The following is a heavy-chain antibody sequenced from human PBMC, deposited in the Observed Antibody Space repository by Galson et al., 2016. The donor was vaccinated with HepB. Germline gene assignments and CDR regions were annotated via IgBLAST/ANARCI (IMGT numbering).Heavy chain of an antibody. Sequence: SLRLSCAASGFTFSNFWMTWVRQAPGKGLESVAVISSDGSHKYLANSVKGRFTISSDNSKNTVFLQMNSLRTEDTAMYYCARSGQWLVRFYFDYWGQGSLVTVSS. CDR1: GFTFSNFW. D-gene: IGHD6-19*01. V-gene: IGHV3-30*03. CDR2: ISSDGSHK. CDR3: ARSGQWLVRFYFDY. J-gene: IGHJ4*02.